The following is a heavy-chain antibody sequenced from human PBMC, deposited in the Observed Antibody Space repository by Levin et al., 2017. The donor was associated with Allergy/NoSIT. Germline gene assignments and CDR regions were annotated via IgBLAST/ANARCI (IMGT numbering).Heavy chain of an antibody. J-gene: IGHJ4*02. V-gene: IGHV3-73*01. D-gene: IGHD1-1*01. CDR3: SISHAKLERND. Sequence: SGGSLRLSCATSGFTFSGAAVHWVRQASGKGLEWVGRIRSKGSDYATSYVASVKGRFTIAREDSKNTAYLQMNSLKTEDTAGYCCSISHAKLERNDWGQGTLVTVSS. CDR2: IRSKGSDYAT. CDR1: GFTFSGAA.